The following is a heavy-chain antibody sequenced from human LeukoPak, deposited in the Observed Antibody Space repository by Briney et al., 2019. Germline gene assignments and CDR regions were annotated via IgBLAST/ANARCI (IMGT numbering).Heavy chain of an antibody. V-gene: IGHV3-30*02. D-gene: IGHD2-2*01. CDR1: GFTFSSYG. Sequence: GGSLRLSCAASGFTFSSYGMHWVRQAPGQGLEWVAFIRYDGSNKYYADSVKGRFTISRDNSKNTLYLQMNSLRAEDTAVYYCAKVRRVPAATYSDYWGQGTLVTVSS. CDR2: IRYDGSNK. J-gene: IGHJ4*02. CDR3: AKVRRVPAATYSDY.